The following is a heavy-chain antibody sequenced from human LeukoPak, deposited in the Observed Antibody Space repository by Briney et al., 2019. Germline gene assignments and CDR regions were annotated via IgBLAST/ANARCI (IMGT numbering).Heavy chain of an antibody. J-gene: IGHJ4*02. Sequence: PGRSLRLSCAASGFTFSSYGMHWVRQAPGKGLEWVAVIWYDGSNKYYADSVKGRFTISRDNSKNTLYLQMNSLRAEDTAVYYCAKKVFSGSYSHVFDYWGQGTLVTVSS. CDR1: GFTFSSYG. CDR2: IWYDGSNK. CDR3: AKKVFSGSYSHVFDY. D-gene: IGHD1-26*01. V-gene: IGHV3-33*06.